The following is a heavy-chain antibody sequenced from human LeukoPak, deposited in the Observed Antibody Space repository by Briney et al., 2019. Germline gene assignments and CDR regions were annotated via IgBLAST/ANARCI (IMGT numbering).Heavy chain of an antibody. D-gene: IGHD4-17*01. CDR3: ARAGTTVTSMDFQH. V-gene: IGHV4-31*11. CDR1: GGSISSSNW. Sequence: SETLSLTCAVSGGSISSSNWWSWVRQHPGKGLEWIGYIHYSGSTYYNPSLKSRVTISVDTSKNQFSLKLSSVTAADTAVYYCARAGTTVTSMDFQHWGQGTLVTVSS. CDR2: IHYSGST. J-gene: IGHJ1*01.